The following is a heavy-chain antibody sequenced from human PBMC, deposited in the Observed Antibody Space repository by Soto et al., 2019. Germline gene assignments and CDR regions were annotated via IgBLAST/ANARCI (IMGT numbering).Heavy chain of an antibody. CDR3: ATVGGGSLDS. D-gene: IGHD2-15*01. CDR2: INPNSGVT. CDR1: GYTFTNQF. Sequence: ASVKVSCKASGYTFTNQFMHWVRQAPGQGLEWMAWINPNSGVTNYAQKFQGRVTLTRDTSISTAYMTLSSLRSDDTAVYYCATVGGGSLDSWGQGTLVT. J-gene: IGHJ4*02. V-gene: IGHV1-2*02.